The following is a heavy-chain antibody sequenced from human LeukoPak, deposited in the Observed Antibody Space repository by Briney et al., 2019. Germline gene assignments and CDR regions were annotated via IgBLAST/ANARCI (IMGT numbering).Heavy chain of an antibody. V-gene: IGHV4-30-2*01. CDR3: ARRYCSSTNCSPFDY. J-gene: IGHJ4*02. CDR1: GGSIISGGYY. Sequence: PSQTLSLTCTVSGGSIISGGYYWDWIRQPAGKGLEWIGYMSHSGSADYNPSLKSRVTMSVDRSRNQFSLKLSSVTAADSAMYYCARRYCSSTNCSPFDYWGQGTLVTVSS. CDR2: MSHSGSA. D-gene: IGHD2-2*01.